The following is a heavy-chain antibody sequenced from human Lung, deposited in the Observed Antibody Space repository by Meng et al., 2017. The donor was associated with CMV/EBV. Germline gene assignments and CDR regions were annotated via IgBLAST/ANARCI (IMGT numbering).Heavy chain of an antibody. V-gene: IGHV4-4*02. D-gene: IGHD6-19*01. CDR2: IYHSGST. CDR1: GGPSSGSNG. J-gene: IGHJ4*02. Sequence: VPGRVMRSVTLSLSCAFSGGPSSGSNGWRWVRQPPGKGLEGIGEIYHSGSTNYNPSLKSRVTISVDKSKNQFSLKLSSVSAADTAVYYCASFPPPGKQWLVTDYWGQGTLVTVSS. CDR3: ASFPPPGKQWLVTDY.